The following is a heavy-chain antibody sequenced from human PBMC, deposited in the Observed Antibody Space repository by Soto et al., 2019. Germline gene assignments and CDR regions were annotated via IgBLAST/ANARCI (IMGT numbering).Heavy chain of an antibody. Sequence: GSLRLSCAASGFTFSSCAMGWVRQAPGKGLEWVSDIIDSGGSTYYADSVKGRFTISRDNSKNTLYLQMNSLRVEDTAMYYCVRENYYYGMDVWGQGTPVTVSS. V-gene: IGHV3-23*01. CDR1: GFTFSSCA. CDR2: IIDSGGST. J-gene: IGHJ6*02. CDR3: VRENYYYGMDV.